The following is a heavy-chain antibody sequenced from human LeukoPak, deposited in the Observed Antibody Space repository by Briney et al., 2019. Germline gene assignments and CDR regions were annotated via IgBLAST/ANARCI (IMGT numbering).Heavy chain of an antibody. V-gene: IGHV4-38-2*02. CDR3: AAVAATGGFDY. CDR1: GYSISSGYY. Sequence: PSETLSLTCTVSGYSISSGYYWDWIRQPPGKGLEWIGSIYHSGSTYYNPSLKSRVTISVDTSKNQFSLKLSSVTAADTAVYYCAAVAATGGFDYWGQGTLVTVSS. CDR2: IYHSGST. D-gene: IGHD6-19*01. J-gene: IGHJ4*02.